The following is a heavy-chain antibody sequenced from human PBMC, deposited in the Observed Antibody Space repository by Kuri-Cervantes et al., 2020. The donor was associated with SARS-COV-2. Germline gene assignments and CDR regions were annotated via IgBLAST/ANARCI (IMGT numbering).Heavy chain of an antibody. J-gene: IGHJ4*02. V-gene: IGHV3-21*01. D-gene: IGHD1-26*01. Sequence: GESLKISCAASGFTFSSYTMDWVRQAPGKGLEWVSSISSSSGYLYYADSVKGRFTISRDNAKNSLYLQMNSLRAEDTAVYYCARVIVGARGVDYWGQGTLVTVSS. CDR2: ISSSSGYL. CDR3: ARVIVGARGVDY. CDR1: GFTFSSYT.